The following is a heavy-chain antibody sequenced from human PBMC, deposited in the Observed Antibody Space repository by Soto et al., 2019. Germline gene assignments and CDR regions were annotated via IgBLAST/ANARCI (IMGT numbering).Heavy chain of an antibody. D-gene: IGHD3-10*01. CDR3: AREVQGVTSFDY. J-gene: IGHJ4*02. CDR2: INAGVDGT. Sequence: QVQLVQSGPEMMQPGASVKVSCKASGYASLSYGMHWVRQVPGQVYEWLGWINAGVDGTMYSERFQGRVRITSDTSANTVYMELNALTSEDTAVYYCAREVQGVTSFDYWGQGTLVIVSS. CDR1: GYASLSYG. V-gene: IGHV1-3*01.